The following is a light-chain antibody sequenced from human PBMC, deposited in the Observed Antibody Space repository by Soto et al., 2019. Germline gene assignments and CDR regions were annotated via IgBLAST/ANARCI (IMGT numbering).Light chain of an antibody. V-gene: IGKV1-39*01. J-gene: IGKJ5*01. CDR2: AAS. CDR1: QNIRDS. Sequence: DIQMTQSPSSVSASVGDRVTITCRASQNIRDSLNWYQHKPGMAPQLMIFAASNLHSGVPSRFSGSGSGTDFTLTISSLQPEDFATYYCQQSYSTPITFGQGKRREIK. CDR3: QQSYSTPIT.